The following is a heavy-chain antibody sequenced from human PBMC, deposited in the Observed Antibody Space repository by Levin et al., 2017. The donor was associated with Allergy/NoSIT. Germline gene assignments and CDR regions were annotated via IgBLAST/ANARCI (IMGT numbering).Heavy chain of an antibody. J-gene: IGHJ4*02. CDR3: VARVFDY. CDR2: ISGGGNDG. V-gene: IGHV3-30*03. Sequence: LSLTCAVSGLNFNNYGMNWVRQAPGKGLEWVALISGGGNDGFYTDSVRGRFTISRDNSKNTLYLQMNSLRPDDTAVYYCVARVFDYWGQGTLVAVSS. CDR1: GLNFNNYG.